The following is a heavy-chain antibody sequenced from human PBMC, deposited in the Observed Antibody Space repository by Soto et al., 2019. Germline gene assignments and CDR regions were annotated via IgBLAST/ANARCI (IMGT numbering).Heavy chain of an antibody. D-gene: IGHD2-21*01. CDR2: IKSNTYCGTA. V-gene: IGHV3-49*04. Sequence: GGFLRLSCTGSGFTFRDYAMSWVRQAPGKGLEWVGFIKSNTYCGTAEYAASVKGRFAISRDDYKRIAYLQMNSLKSDDTALYYCSRDLSPPSSCGGDCYGMDVWGQGTTVTVSS. CDR3: SRDLSPPSSCGGDCYGMDV. CDR1: GFTFRDYA. J-gene: IGHJ6*02.